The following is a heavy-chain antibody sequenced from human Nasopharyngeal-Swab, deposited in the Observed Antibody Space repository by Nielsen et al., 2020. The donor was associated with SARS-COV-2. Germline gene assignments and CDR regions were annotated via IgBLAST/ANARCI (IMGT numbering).Heavy chain of an antibody. Sequence: ASVKVSCKASGYTFTSYYMHWVRQAPGQGLEWMGIINPSGGSTSYAQKFQGRVTTTRDTSISTAYMELSRLRSDDTAVYYCASVTNSGSYWFDPWGQGTLVTVSS. J-gene: IGHJ5*02. CDR2: INPSGGST. V-gene: IGHV1-46*01. D-gene: IGHD1-26*01. CDR3: ASVTNSGSYWFDP. CDR1: GYTFTSYY.